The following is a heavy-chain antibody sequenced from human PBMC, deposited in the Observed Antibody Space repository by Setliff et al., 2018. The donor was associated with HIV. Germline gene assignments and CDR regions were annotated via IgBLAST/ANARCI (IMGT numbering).Heavy chain of an antibody. CDR1: GYTFATYG. V-gene: IGHV1-18*01. D-gene: IGHD3-22*01. Sequence: ASVKVSCKASGYTFATYGISWVRQAPGQGLEWMGWISPYNGNTNYAQKVQGRVTMTTDTSASTAYMELSSLRSEDTAVYYCARYESSGHDAFDLWGQGTMVTVSS. CDR2: ISPYNGNT. J-gene: IGHJ3*01. CDR3: ARYESSGHDAFDL.